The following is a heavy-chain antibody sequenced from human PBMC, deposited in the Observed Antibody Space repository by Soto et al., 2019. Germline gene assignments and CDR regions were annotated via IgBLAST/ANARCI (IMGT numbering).Heavy chain of an antibody. V-gene: IGHV3-9*01. CDR3: AKGRIKAVAGAVDF. CDR1: GFTFDDYA. CDR2: ITWNSGYI. Sequence: EVQLVESGGGLVQPGRSLRLSCAASGFTFDDYAMHWVRQAPGKGLEWVSGITWNSGYIAYADSVKGRFTISRDYAKNSLYLQMNSLRADDTALYYCAKGRIKAVAGAVDFWGQGTLVTVSS. D-gene: IGHD6-19*01. J-gene: IGHJ4*02.